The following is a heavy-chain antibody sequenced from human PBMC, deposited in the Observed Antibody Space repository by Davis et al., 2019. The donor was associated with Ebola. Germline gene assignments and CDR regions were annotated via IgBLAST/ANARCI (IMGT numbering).Heavy chain of an antibody. D-gene: IGHD6-19*01. CDR3: ARGMEQWLVAPLGY. Sequence: AASVKVSCKASGYTFTGYGISWVRQAPGQGLEWMGWINGYNGDTNYEQKFQGRVAMTTDTSTSTAYMELRSLRSDDMAVYYCARGMEQWLVAPLGYWGQGTLVTVSS. CDR2: INGYNGDT. V-gene: IGHV1-18*03. CDR1: GYTFTGYG. J-gene: IGHJ4*02.